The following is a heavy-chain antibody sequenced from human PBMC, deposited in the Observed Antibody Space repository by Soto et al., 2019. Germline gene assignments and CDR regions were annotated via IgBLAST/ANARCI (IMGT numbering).Heavy chain of an antibody. CDR1: GYTFANYD. V-gene: IGHV1-8*01. Sequence: QVQLVQSGAEVKGPGASVKVSCRASGYTFANYDIHWLRHAAGQGLEWMGWMSPSRGDAGYAQKFQGRVTMTRDTSINTAYVELSSLRSEDTALFYVAIGADAGFDYWCQGTLVTVSS. J-gene: IGHJ4*02. CDR2: MSPSRGDA. D-gene: IGHD3-10*01. CDR3: AIGADAGFDY.